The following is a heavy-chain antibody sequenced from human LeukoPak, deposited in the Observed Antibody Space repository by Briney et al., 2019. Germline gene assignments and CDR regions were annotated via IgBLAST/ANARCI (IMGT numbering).Heavy chain of an antibody. V-gene: IGHV3-20*04. CDR3: ARVLGSVRGNYMDV. CDR2: INWNGGST. CDR1: GFTFDDYG. D-gene: IGHD3-16*01. J-gene: IGHJ6*03. Sequence: GGSLRLSCAASGFTFDDYGMSWVRQAPGMGLEWVSGINWNGGSTGYADSVKGRFTISRDNAKNSLYLQMNSLRAEDTALYYCARVLGSVRGNYMDVWGKGTTVTVSS.